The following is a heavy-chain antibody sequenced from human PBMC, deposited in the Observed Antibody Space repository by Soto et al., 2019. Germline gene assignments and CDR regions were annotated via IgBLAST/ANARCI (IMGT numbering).Heavy chain of an antibody. D-gene: IGHD3-22*01. CDR3: ASARVVAY. CDR2: ISSSSSYI. J-gene: IGHJ4*02. Sequence: EVQLVESGGGLVKPGGSLRLSCAASGFTFSSYSMNWVRQAPGKGLEWVSSISSSSSYIYYADSVKGRFTISRDNAKNRLYLQMNGVKAEDTAVYYCASARVVAYWGQGTLVTVSS. V-gene: IGHV3-21*01. CDR1: GFTFSSYS.